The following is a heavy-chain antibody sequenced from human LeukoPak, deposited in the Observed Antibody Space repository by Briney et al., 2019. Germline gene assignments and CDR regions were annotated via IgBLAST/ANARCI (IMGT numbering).Heavy chain of an antibody. D-gene: IGHD6-13*01. J-gene: IGHJ4*02. CDR2: TYYMSKWYN. CDR3: ARGSAAGTTGPLDY. V-gene: IGHV6-1*01. Sequence: SQTLSLTCAISGDSVSSNSVAWNWIRQSQSRGLEWLVRTYYMSKWYNDFAVSLKSRITINPDTSKNQFSLQLNFVTPEDTAVYYCARGSAAGTTGPLDYWGQGTLVTVSS. CDR1: GDSVSSNSVA.